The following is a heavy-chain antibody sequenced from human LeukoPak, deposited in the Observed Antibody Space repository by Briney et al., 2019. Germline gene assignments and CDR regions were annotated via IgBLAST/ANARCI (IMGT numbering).Heavy chain of an antibody. Sequence: GASVKVSCKASGYTFTNYYMHWVRQAPGQGLEWMGIINPSGGNTTYAQKFQGRVTMTRDTSTSTVYMELSSLRSEDTAVYFCARVAAAGSSYYYYMDVWGKGTTVTVSS. J-gene: IGHJ6*03. CDR3: ARVAAAGSSYYYYMDV. V-gene: IGHV1-46*01. CDR1: GYTFTNYY. D-gene: IGHD6-13*01. CDR2: INPSGGNT.